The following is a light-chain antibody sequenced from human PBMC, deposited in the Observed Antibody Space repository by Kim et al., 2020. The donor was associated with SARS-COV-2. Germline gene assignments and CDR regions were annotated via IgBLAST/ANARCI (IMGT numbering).Light chain of an antibody. Sequence: GKTVTISSTGCSGSMASNYVQWYQPRPCSTPTTVIYEVNQGPSGVPLHFSSSIDSSSNSASLTSSGLKTEDGADYYCQSYDSSNWVFGGGTQLTVL. J-gene: IGLJ3*02. V-gene: IGLV6-57*02. CDR2: EVN. CDR3: QSYDSSNWV. CDR1: SGSMASNY.